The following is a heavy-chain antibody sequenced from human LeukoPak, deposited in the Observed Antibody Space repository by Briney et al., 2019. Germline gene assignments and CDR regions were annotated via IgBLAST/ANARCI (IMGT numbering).Heavy chain of an antibody. J-gene: IGHJ4*02. V-gene: IGHV3-23*01. CDR2: ISGSGGST. CDR1: GFTFRSYA. Sequence: GGSLRLSCAASGFTFRSYAMSWVRQAPGKGLEWVSAISGSGGSTYYADSVKGRFTISRDNSKNTLYLQMNSLRAEDTAVYYCAKAGISTAVTTTFDYWGQGTLVTVSS. D-gene: IGHD4-17*01. CDR3: AKAGISTAVTTTFDY.